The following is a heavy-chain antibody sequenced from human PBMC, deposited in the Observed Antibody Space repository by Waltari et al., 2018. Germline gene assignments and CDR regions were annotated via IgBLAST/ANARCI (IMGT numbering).Heavy chain of an antibody. D-gene: IGHD3-22*01. CDR2: IIPIFGTA. CDR3: AREYLEGITMMDEAFDI. J-gene: IGHJ3*02. Sequence: QVQLVQSGAEVKKPGSSVKVSCKASGGTFSSYAISWVRQAPGQGLAWMGGIIPIFGTANYAQKFQGRVTMTADESTSTAYMELSSLRSEDTAVYYCAREYLEGITMMDEAFDIWGQGTMVTVSS. V-gene: IGHV1-69*01. CDR1: GGTFSSYA.